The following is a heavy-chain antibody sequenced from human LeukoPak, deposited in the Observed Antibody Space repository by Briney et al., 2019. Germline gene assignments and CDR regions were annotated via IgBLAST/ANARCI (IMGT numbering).Heavy chain of an antibody. Sequence: GGSLRLSCAASGFTFDDYAMHWVRQAPGKGLEWVSLISWDGGGTYYADSVKGRFTISRDNAKNSLYLHMNSLRAEDTAVYYCARDNTVRKLDYWGQGSLVIVSS. V-gene: IGHV3-43D*03. J-gene: IGHJ4*02. CDR3: ARDNTVRKLDY. CDR2: ISWDGGGT. CDR1: GFTFDDYA. D-gene: IGHD4-11*01.